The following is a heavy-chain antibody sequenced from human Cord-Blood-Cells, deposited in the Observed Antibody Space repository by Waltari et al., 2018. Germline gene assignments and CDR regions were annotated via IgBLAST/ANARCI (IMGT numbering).Heavy chain of an antibody. V-gene: IGHV1-69*01. D-gene: IGHD5-12*01. CDR1: GGTFSSYA. Sequence: QVQLVQSGAEVKKPGSSVKVSCKASGGTFSSYAISWVRQAPGQGLEWMGGLSPNLCTANYGQKFQGRVTITADDSTSTAYMELSSLRSEDTAVYYCARARDGYNYNYFDYWGQGTLVTVSS. CDR2: LSPNLCTA. CDR3: ARARDGYNYNYFDY. J-gene: IGHJ4*02.